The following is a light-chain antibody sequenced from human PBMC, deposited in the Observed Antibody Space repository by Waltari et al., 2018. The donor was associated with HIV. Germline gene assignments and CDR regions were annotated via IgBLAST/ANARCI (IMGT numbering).Light chain of an antibody. V-gene: IGLV2-14*03. CDR2: DVD. Sequence: AVTQPASVSGLPGQSTTISCTGDASDFGLYNFVSWYQQHSGEPPRLILYDVDSRAAGVADRFSGSMSGNTASLTISVLRAEDEGHYYCASFTGDNTVIFGGGTEVTVL. J-gene: IGLJ2*01. CDR3: ASFTGDNTVI. CDR1: ASDFGLYNF.